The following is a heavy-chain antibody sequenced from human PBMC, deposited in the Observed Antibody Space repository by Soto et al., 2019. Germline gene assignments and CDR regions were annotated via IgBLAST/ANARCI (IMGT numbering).Heavy chain of an antibody. D-gene: IGHD3-22*01. Sequence: VQLVESGGGVVQPGRSLRLSCAASGFTFSSYAMSWVRQAPGKGLEWVSAISGSGGSTYYADSVKGRFTISRDNSKNTLYLQMNSLRAEDTAVYYCAKSQGYYDSSRYFDYWGQGTLVTVSS. CDR1: GFTFSSYA. CDR3: AKSQGYYDSSRYFDY. J-gene: IGHJ4*02. CDR2: ISGSGGST. V-gene: IGHV3-23*04.